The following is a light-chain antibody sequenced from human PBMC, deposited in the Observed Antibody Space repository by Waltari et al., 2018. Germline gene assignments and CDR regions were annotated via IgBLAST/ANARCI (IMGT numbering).Light chain of an antibody. CDR1: QSVSSD. Sequence: ELVLTQSPATLSLSPGERATLSCRASQSVSSDLAWYQQKPGQAPRLLIYDASNRATGIPARFSGSGSGTDFTLTISSLEPEDFAVYYCQQRSNWPEFTFGPGTKVDIK. J-gene: IGKJ3*01. CDR3: QQRSNWPEFT. V-gene: IGKV3-11*01. CDR2: DAS.